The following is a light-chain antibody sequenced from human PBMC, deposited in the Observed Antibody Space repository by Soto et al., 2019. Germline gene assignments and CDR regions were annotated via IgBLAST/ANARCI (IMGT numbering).Light chain of an antibody. CDR1: QSVSSSS. J-gene: IGKJ1*01. Sequence: EIVLTQSPGTLSLSPGERATLSCRASQSVSSSSLAWYQQKRGQAPRLLIHDASSRATGIPDRFSGSGSGTDFTLTISRLEREDVAVFYCQQYGGSPRTFGQGTKVEVK. CDR3: QQYGGSPRT. V-gene: IGKV3-20*01. CDR2: DAS.